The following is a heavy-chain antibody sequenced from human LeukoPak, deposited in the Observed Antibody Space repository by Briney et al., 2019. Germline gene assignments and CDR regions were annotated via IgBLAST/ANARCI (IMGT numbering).Heavy chain of an antibody. Sequence: ASVKVSCKASGYTFTSYAMNWVRQAPGQGLEWMGWINTNTGNPTYAQGFTGRFVFSLDTSVSTAYLQISSLKAEDTAVYYCARDRGELVDTAMVLMYYFDYWGQGTLVTVSS. CDR3: ARDRGELVDTAMVLMYYFDY. V-gene: IGHV7-4-1*02. CDR1: GYTFTSYA. D-gene: IGHD5-18*01. J-gene: IGHJ4*02. CDR2: INTNTGNP.